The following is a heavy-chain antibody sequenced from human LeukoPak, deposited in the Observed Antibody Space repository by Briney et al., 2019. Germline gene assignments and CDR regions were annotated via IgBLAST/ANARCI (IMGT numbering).Heavy chain of an antibody. CDR1: GGSVSSGSYY. J-gene: IGHJ5*02. D-gene: IGHD3-3*01. Sequence: SETLSLTCTVSGGSVSSGSYYWSWIRQPPGKGLEWIGYIYYSGSTNYNPSLKSRVTISVDTSKNQFSLKLSSVTAADTAVYYCARGEDYDFWSGYRSTGFDPWGQGTLVTVSS. CDR2: IYYSGST. CDR3: ARGEDYDFWSGYRSTGFDP. V-gene: IGHV4-61*01.